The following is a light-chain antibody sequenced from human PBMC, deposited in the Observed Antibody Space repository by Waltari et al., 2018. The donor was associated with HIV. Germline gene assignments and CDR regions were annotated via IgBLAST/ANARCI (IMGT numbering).Light chain of an antibody. Sequence: EKVMTQSPATLSVSPGERATLACRASQGVSSNLAWYQQRPGQAPRLLIYGASTRATGIPARFSGSGSGTEFTLTISSLQSEDFAVYYCQQYNNWPETFGQGTKVEI. CDR2: GAS. CDR1: QGVSSN. CDR3: QQYNNWPET. V-gene: IGKV3-15*01. J-gene: IGKJ1*01.